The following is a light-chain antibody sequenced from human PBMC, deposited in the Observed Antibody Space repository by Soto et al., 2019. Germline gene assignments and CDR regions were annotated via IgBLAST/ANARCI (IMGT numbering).Light chain of an antibody. CDR1: SSNIGSNT. CDR3: AAWDDSLNGYV. CDR2: SNN. V-gene: IGLV1-44*01. J-gene: IGLJ1*01. Sequence: QSALTQPPSASGTPGQRVTLSCSGGSSNIGSNTVNWYQQLPGTAPKLLIYSNNQRPSGVPDRFSGSKSGTSASLAISGLQSEDEADYYCAAWDDSLNGYVFGTGTKVTVL.